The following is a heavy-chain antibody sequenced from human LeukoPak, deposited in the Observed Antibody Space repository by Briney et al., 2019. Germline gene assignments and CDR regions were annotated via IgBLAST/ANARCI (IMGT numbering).Heavy chain of an antibody. J-gene: IGHJ4*02. CDR3: AKDPDSSGWDGFDY. V-gene: IGHV3-30*02. CDR2: IRYDGSNK. CDR1: GFTFSTYA. Sequence: GGSLRLSCAASGFTFSTYAMNWVRQAPGKGLEWVTFIRYDGSNKYYADSVKGRFTISRDNSKNTLYLQMNSLRAEDTAVYYCAKDPDSSGWDGFDYWGQGTLVTVSS. D-gene: IGHD6-19*01.